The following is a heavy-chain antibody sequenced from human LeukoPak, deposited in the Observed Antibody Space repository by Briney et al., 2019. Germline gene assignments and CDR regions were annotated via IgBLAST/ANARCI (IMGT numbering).Heavy chain of an antibody. CDR2: ISSSSSYT. D-gene: IGHD6-19*01. J-gene: IGHJ4*02. V-gene: IGHV3-11*03. CDR1: GFTFSDYY. Sequence: GGSLRLSCAASGFTFSDYYMSWLRQAPGKGLEWVSYISSSSSYTNYADSVKGRFTISRDNAKNSLYLQMNSLRAEDTAVYYCATSQPYSSGSPFDYWGQGTLVTVSS. CDR3: ATSQPYSSGSPFDY.